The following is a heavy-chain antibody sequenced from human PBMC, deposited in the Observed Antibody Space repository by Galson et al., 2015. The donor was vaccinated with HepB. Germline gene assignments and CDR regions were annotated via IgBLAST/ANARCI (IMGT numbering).Heavy chain of an antibody. D-gene: IGHD3-10*01. V-gene: IGHV3-23*01. CDR1: GFTFSTYP. CDR2: ISGSGDST. CDR3: AKGFSGSTRVYYFDY. Sequence: SLRLSCAASGFTFSTYPMYWVRQAPGKGLEWVSGISGSGDSTYYADSVKGRFTISRDNSKITLYVQMNSLRVEDTAVYYCAKGFSGSTRVYYFDYWGQGSLVTVSS. J-gene: IGHJ4*02.